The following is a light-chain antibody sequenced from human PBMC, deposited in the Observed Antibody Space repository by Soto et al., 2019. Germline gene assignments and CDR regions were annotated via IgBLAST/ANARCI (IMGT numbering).Light chain of an antibody. CDR3: QQPDSSPLLT. V-gene: IGKV3-20*01. CDR2: GAS. CDR1: QNVSSNC. J-gene: IGKJ4*01. Sequence: EIVLTQSPGTLSLSPGERATLSCRASQNVSSNCLAWYQQKPGQAPRLLIYGASSRATGIPDRFSASGSGTDFTLTISRLEPEDFAVYYCQQPDSSPLLTVGGGSRVEIK.